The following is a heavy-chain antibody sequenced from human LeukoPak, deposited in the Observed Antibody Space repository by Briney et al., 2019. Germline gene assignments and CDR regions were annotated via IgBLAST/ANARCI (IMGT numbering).Heavy chain of an antibody. J-gene: IGHJ3*02. CDR1: GFSFSTYT. CDR2: IDGSATST. Sequence: PGGSLRLSCAASGFSFSTYTMTWVRQAPGKGLEWVSAIDGSATSTYYAESVKGRFTISRDNAQKSVYLHMNSLRDEDTATYYCARLGERTTMIRGVIVEAFDIWGQGTMVTVSS. D-gene: IGHD3-10*01. V-gene: IGHV3-23*05. CDR3: ARLGERTTMIRGVIVEAFDI.